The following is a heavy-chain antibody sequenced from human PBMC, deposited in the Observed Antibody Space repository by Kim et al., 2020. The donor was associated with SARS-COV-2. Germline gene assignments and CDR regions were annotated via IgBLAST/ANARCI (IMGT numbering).Heavy chain of an antibody. CDR2: ISPNNDII. Sequence: ASVKVSCKTSGYTFITYYMHWVRQAPGQGPEWMGVISPNNDIINYAQKFQGRVSMTRDTSTSTFYMELNSLTSEDTAVYYCARANAPNEMAGGMDVGGQGTSVTVSS. D-gene: IGHD7-27*01. J-gene: IGHJ6*01. CDR1: GYTFITYY. CDR3: ARANAPNEMAGGMDV. V-gene: IGHV1-46*01.